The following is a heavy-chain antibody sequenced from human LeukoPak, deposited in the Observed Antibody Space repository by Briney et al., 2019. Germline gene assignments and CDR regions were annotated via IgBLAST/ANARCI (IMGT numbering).Heavy chain of an antibody. V-gene: IGHV3-11*01. Sequence: GGSLRLSCAASGFTFSDYYMSWIRQAPGKGLEWVSYISSSGSSMYYADSVKGRFTISRDNARNSLYLQMNSLRDEDTAVYYCAGGNWGPFDYWGQGTLVTVSS. D-gene: IGHD7-27*01. CDR3: AGGNWGPFDY. CDR2: ISSSGSSM. J-gene: IGHJ4*02. CDR1: GFTFSDYY.